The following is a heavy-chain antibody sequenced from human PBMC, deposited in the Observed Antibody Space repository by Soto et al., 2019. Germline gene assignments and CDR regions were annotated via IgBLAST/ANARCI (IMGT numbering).Heavy chain of an antibody. CDR3: ARGLWERVRGVIGMDV. V-gene: IGHV4-34*01. D-gene: IGHD3-10*01. CDR2: INQSGST. J-gene: IGHJ6*01. CDR1: GGSFSGYY. Sequence: SETLSLTCAVYGGSFSGYYWSWIRQPPGKGLEWIGEINQSGSTNHNPSLKSRVTISVDTSKNQFSLKLSSVTAADTAVYYCARGLWERVRGVIGMDVWGQGTTVTDSS.